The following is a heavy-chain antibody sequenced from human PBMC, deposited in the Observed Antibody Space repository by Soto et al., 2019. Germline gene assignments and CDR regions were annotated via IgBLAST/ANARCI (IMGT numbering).Heavy chain of an antibody. V-gene: IGHV3-33*01. J-gene: IGHJ4*02. D-gene: IGHD3-22*01. CDR3: ARPYYYDSSGSAPYFDY. Sequence: GGSLSLSCAASGFTFSSYCMHWVRQAPGKGLEWVAVIWYDGSNKYYADSVKGRFTISRDNSKNTLYLQMNSLRAEDTAVYYCARPYYYDSSGSAPYFDYWGQGTLVTVSS. CDR1: GFTFSSYC. CDR2: IWYDGSNK.